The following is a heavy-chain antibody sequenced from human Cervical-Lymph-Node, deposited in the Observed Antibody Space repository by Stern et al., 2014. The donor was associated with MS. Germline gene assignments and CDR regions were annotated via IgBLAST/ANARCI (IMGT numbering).Heavy chain of an antibody. CDR3: ARERSIHYPAFAP. CDR1: GGSFKSYA. V-gene: IGHV1-69*18. J-gene: IGHJ5*02. D-gene: IGHD3-10*01. Sequence: VQLLESGAEVKQPGSSVRVSCKASGGSFKSYAFNWLRQAPGQGLEWMGNSGPMFAKANYAQKFQGRFTVTADEATNTVYMELSFLTSEDTAVYYGARERSIHYPAFAPWGQGTLVTVSS. CDR2: SGPMFAKA.